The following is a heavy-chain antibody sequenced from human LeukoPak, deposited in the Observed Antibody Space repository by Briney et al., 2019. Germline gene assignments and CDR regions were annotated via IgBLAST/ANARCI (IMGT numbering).Heavy chain of an antibody. CDR3: ASQEMATIDAFDI. Sequence: PGGSLRLSCAASGFTFSSYWMHWVRQAPGKGLVWVSRINSDGSSTSYADSVKGRFTISRDNAKNTLYLQMNSLRAEDTAVYYCASQEMATIDAFDIWGQGTMVTVSS. D-gene: IGHD5-24*01. CDR2: INSDGSST. J-gene: IGHJ3*02. V-gene: IGHV3-74*01. CDR1: GFTFSSYW.